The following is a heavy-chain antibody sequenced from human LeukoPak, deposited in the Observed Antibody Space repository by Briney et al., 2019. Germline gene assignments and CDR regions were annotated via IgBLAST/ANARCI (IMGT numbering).Heavy chain of an antibody. CDR2: IYHSGST. CDR3: AKKLGATGYFDL. D-gene: IGHD1-26*01. Sequence: SQTLSLTCAVSGGSISSGGYSWSWIRQPPGKGLEWIGYIYHSGSTYYNPSLKSRVTISVDRSKNQFSLKLSSVTAADTAVYYCAKKLGATGYFDLWGHGTLVTVSS. V-gene: IGHV4-30-2*01. CDR1: GGSISSGGYS. J-gene: IGHJ2*01.